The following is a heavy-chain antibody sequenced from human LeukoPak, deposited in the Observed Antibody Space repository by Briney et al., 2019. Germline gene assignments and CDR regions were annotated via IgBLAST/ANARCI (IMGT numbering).Heavy chain of an antibody. Sequence: PGGPLRLSCAASGFTFSSYSMNWVRQAPGKGLEWVSYISSSSGTIYYADSVKGRFTISRDNAKNSLYLQMTSLRAEDTAVYYCARGNTPRDLWFGELVPDAFDIWGQGTMVTVSS. D-gene: IGHD3-10*01. J-gene: IGHJ3*02. CDR3: ARGNTPRDLWFGELVPDAFDI. CDR2: ISSSSGTI. V-gene: IGHV3-48*04. CDR1: GFTFSSYS.